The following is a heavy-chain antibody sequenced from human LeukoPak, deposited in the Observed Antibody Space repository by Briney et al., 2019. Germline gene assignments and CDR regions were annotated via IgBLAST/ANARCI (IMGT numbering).Heavy chain of an antibody. D-gene: IGHD2-2*01. CDR2: IYPGDSDT. J-gene: IGHJ4*02. CDR3: AASPLGYCSSTSCLFDY. V-gene: IGHV5-51*01. Sequence: GESLKISCKGSGYSFTSYWIGWVRQMPGEGLEWMGIIYPGDSDTRYSPSFQGQVTISADKSISTAYLQWSSLKASDTAMYYCAASPLGYCSSTSCLFDYWGQGTLVTVSS. CDR1: GYSFTSYW.